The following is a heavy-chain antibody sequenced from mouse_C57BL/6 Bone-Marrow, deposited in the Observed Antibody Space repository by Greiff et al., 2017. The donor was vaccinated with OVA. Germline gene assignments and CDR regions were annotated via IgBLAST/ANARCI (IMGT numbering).Heavy chain of an antibody. CDR1: GYTFTSYW. CDR3: ARENAYYSNPFDY. Sequence: QVQLQQSGAELVMPGASVKLSCKASGYTFTSYWMHWVKQRPGQGLEWIGEIDPSDSYTNYNQKFKGKSTLTVDKSSSTAYMQLSSLTSEDSAVYYCARENAYYSNPFDYWGQGTTLTVSS. CDR2: IDPSDSYT. J-gene: IGHJ2*01. V-gene: IGHV1-69*01. D-gene: IGHD2-5*01.